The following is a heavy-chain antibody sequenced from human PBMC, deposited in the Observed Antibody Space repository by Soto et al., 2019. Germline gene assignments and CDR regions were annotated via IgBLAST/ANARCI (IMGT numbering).Heavy chain of an antibody. V-gene: IGHV3-30-3*01. D-gene: IGHD3-16*02. J-gene: IGHJ4*02. CDR2: TSYDGSNK. Sequence: GGSLRLSCAASGFTFSSYAMHWVRQAPGKGLEWVAVTSYDGSNKYYADSVKGRFTISRDNSKNTLYLQMNSLRAEDTAVYYCARDLSGGRGLRLGELSYTFDYWGQGTLVTVSS. CDR3: ARDLSGGRGLRLGELSYTFDY. CDR1: GFTFSSYA.